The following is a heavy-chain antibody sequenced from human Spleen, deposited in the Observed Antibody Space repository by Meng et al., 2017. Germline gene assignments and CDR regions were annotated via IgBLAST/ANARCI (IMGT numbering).Heavy chain of an antibody. Sequence: SETLSLTCTVSGGSISSYYWSWIRQPPGKGLEWIGYIYYSGSTNYNPSLKSRVTISVDTSKNQFSLKLTSVTAADTAVYYCAKTMLRGVVYFQHWGQGTLVTVSS. CDR1: GGSISSYY. CDR3: AKTMLRGVVYFQH. CDR2: IYYSGST. D-gene: IGHD3-10*01. V-gene: IGHV4-59*12. J-gene: IGHJ1*01.